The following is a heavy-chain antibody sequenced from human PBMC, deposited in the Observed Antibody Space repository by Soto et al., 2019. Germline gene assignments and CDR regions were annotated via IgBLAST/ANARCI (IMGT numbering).Heavy chain of an antibody. D-gene: IGHD3-10*01. J-gene: IGHJ4*02. CDR1: GGTFSSYT. V-gene: IGHV1-69*04. CDR2: IIPILGIA. Sequence: SVKVSCKASGGTFSSYTISWVRQAPGQGLEWMGRIIPILGIANYAQKFQGRVTITADKSTSTAYMELSSLRSEDTAVYYCAREEYYYGSGAFFDYCGQGTLVTVS. CDR3: AREEYYYGSGAFFDY.